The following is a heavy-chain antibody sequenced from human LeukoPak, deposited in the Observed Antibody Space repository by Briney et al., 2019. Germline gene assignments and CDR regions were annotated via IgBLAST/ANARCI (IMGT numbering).Heavy chain of an antibody. J-gene: IGHJ5*02. CDR1: GFTFSDQY. Sequence: GVSLRLSCAASGFTFSDQYMSWIRQAPGKGLEWLSYISPTGTTINYADSVRGRFTISRDNAKNSLFLQMNSLRADDTAVYYCAKEPRENSGYYVSGWFDPWGQGTLVTVSS. V-gene: IGHV3-11*01. D-gene: IGHD5-12*01. CDR3: AKEPRENSGYYVSGWFDP. CDR2: ISPTGTTI.